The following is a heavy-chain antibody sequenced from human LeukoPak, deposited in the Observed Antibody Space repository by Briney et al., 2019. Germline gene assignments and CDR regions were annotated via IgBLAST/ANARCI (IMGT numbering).Heavy chain of an antibody. V-gene: IGHV4-59*01. Sequence: PSETLSLTCTVSGGSMRSYYWGWIRQPPGKGLEWIGYIYYSGTTNYNPSLKSRVTISVDTSKTQFSLKLSSVTAADTAVYYCAREGTDQYYYYYMDVWGKGTTVTVSS. CDR2: IYYSGTT. CDR1: GGSMRSYY. J-gene: IGHJ6*03. CDR3: AREGTDQYYYYYMDV. D-gene: IGHD3-10*01.